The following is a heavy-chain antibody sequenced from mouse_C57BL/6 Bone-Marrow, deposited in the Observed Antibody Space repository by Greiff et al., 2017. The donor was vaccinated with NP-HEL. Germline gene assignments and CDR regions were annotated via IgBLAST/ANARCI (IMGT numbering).Heavy chain of an antibody. V-gene: IGHV1-15*01. CDR2: IDPETGGT. D-gene: IGHD1-1*01. Sequence: VQLQQSGADLVRPGASVTLSCKASGYTFTDYEMHWVKQTPVHGLEWIGAIDPETGGTAYNQKFKGKAILTADKSSSTAYMELRSLTSEDSAVYYCTRVYYGSSYWYFDVWGTGTTVTVSS. CDR3: TRVYYGSSYWYFDV. CDR1: GYTFTDYE. J-gene: IGHJ1*03.